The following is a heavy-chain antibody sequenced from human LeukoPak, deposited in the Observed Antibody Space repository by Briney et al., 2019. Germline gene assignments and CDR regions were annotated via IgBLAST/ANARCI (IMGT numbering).Heavy chain of an antibody. CDR2: VYYSGNT. CDR3: ARSVGSERDFDY. Sequence: SETLSLTCTVSGGSITSYYWSWIRQPPGKGLEWIGFVYYSGNTNYNPSLKSRVTISVDTSKNQFSLKLSSVTAADTAVYYCARSVGSERDFDYWGQGTLVSVSS. J-gene: IGHJ4*02. V-gene: IGHV4-59*01. D-gene: IGHD1-26*01. CDR1: GGSITSYY.